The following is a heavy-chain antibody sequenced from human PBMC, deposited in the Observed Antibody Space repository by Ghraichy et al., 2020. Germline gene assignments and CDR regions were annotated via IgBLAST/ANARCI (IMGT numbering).Heavy chain of an antibody. CDR1: GFTFSSYD. Sequence: SCAASGFTFSSYDMHWVRQATGKGLEWVSAIGTAGDTYYPGSVKGRFTISRENAKNSLYLQMNSLRAGDTAVYYCARGPCSGGSCYWDYFDYWGQGTLVTVSS. CDR3: ARGPCSGGSCYWDYFDY. CDR2: IGTAGDT. V-gene: IGHV3-13*01. J-gene: IGHJ4*02. D-gene: IGHD2-15*01.